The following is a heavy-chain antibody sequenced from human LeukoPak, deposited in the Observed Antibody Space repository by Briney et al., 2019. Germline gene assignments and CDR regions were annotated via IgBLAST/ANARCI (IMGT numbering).Heavy chain of an antibody. CDR2: ISSKAYGGTT. J-gene: IGHJ4*02. V-gene: IGHV3-49*04. CDR1: GFTFGDYA. CDR3: SRAVAGRYFDY. Sequence: GGSLRLSCTASGFTFGDYAMTWVRQAPGKGLEWVSFISSKAYGGTTEYAASVKGRFTIIRDDSKSIAYLQVNSLKTEDTAVCYCSRAVAGRYFDYWGQGTLVTVSS. D-gene: IGHD6-19*01.